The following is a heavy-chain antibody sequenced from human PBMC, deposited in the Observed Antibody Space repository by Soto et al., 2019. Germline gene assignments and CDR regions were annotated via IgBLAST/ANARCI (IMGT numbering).Heavy chain of an antibody. Sequence: SETLSLTCTVSGGSISSGDYYWSWIRQPPGKGLEWIGYIYYSGSTYYNPSLKSRVTISVDTSKNQFSLKKTSVTAADTAVYYCARALIQLWPHYYYGMDVWGQGTTVTVSS. V-gene: IGHV4-30-4*01. CDR3: ARALIQLWPHYYYGMDV. CDR1: GGSISSGDYY. CDR2: IYYSGST. D-gene: IGHD5-18*01. J-gene: IGHJ6*02.